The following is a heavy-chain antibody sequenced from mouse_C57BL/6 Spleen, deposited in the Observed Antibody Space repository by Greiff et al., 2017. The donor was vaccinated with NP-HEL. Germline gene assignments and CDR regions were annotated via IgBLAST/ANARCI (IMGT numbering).Heavy chain of an antibody. Sequence: QVQLKESGAELVRPGASVTLSCKASGYTFTDYEMHWVKQTPVHGLEWIGAIDPETGGTAYNQKFKGKAILTADKSSSTAYMELRSLTSEDSAVYYCTREEDYGKASWFAYWGQGTLVTVSA. CDR2: IDPETGGT. CDR3: TREEDYGKASWFAY. V-gene: IGHV1-15*01. D-gene: IGHD2-1*01. CDR1: GYTFTDYE. J-gene: IGHJ3*01.